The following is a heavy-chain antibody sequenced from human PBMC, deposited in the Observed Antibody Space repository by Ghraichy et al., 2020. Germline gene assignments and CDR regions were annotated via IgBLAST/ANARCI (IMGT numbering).Heavy chain of an antibody. V-gene: IGHV4-38-2*02. D-gene: IGHD6-19*01. Sequence: SETLSLTCTVSGYSISSGYYWGWIRQPPGKGLEWIGSIYHSGSTYYNPSLKSRVTISVDTSKNQFSLKLSSVTAADTAVYYCARYYIAVAGRFDPWGQGTLVTVSS. J-gene: IGHJ5*02. CDR2: IYHSGST. CDR3: ARYYIAVAGRFDP. CDR1: GYSISSGYY.